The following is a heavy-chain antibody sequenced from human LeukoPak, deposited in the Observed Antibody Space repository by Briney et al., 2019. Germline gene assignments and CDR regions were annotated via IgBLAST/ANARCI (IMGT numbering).Heavy chain of an antibody. Sequence: PGGSLRLSCAASGFTFSTYWMSWVRQAPGKGLEWVANIKQDGSEKYYLDSLKGRFTISRDNAKNSLYLQMNSLTAEDTAIYYCARSLRVAVAASYWGQGTLVTVSS. CDR2: IKQDGSEK. V-gene: IGHV3-7*01. CDR3: ARSLRVAVAASY. D-gene: IGHD6-19*01. CDR1: GFTFSTYW. J-gene: IGHJ4*02.